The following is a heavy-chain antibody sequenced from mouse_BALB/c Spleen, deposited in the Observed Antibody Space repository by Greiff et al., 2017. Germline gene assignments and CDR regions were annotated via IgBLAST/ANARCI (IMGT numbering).Heavy chain of an antibody. Sequence: VKVVESGPGLVAPSQSLSITCTVSGFSLISYGVHWVRQPPGKGLEWLGVIWAGGSTNYNSALMSRLSISKDKSKSQVFLKMNRLQTDDTAMYYCVTYYGSSFTDWGQGTLVTVSA. V-gene: IGHV2-9*02. CDR1: GFSLISYG. J-gene: IGHJ3*01. CDR2: IWAGGST. CDR3: VTYYGSSFTD. D-gene: IGHD1-1*01.